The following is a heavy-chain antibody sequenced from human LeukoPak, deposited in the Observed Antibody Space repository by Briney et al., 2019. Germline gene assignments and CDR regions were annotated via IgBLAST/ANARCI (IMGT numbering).Heavy chain of an antibody. CDR2: IYYSGST. D-gene: IGHD5-24*01. CDR3: ARDTVEMATIYAFDI. J-gene: IGHJ3*02. Sequence: SETLSLTCTVSGGSISSYYWSWIRQPPGKGLEWIGYIYYSGSTNYNPSLKSRVTISIDTSKNQFSLNLSSVTAADTAVYYCARDTVEMATIYAFDIWGQGTMVTVSS. V-gene: IGHV4-59*01. CDR1: GGSISSYY.